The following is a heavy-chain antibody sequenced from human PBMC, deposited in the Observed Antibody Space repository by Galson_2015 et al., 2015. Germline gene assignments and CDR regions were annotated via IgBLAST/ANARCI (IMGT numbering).Heavy chain of an antibody. J-gene: IGHJ4*01. CDR3: ARVWNDSYESCGYYDFAS. CDR1: GFTFSSYW. Sequence: SLRLSCAASGFTFSSYWMSWVRQAPGKGLEWVANIKQDGSEKYYVDSVKGRFTISRDNAKNSLYLQMNSLRAEDTAVYYCARVWNDSYESCGYYDFASWGPRPLVTVTS. D-gene: IGHD3-22*01. CDR2: IKQDGSEK. V-gene: IGHV3-7*01.